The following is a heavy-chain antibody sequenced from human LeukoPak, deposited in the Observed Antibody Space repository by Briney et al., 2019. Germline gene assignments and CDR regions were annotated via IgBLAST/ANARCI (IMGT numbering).Heavy chain of an antibody. Sequence: SETLSLTCTVSGGSISSDRYSWSWIRQPAGKGLEWIGYISYSGSTNYNPSLKSRVTISVDTSKNQFSLKLSSVTAADTAVYYCARGVYNYGGHNWFDPWGQGTLVTVSS. D-gene: IGHD5-18*01. CDR1: GGSISSDRYS. CDR3: ARGVYNYGGHNWFDP. V-gene: IGHV4-61*10. J-gene: IGHJ5*02. CDR2: ISYSGST.